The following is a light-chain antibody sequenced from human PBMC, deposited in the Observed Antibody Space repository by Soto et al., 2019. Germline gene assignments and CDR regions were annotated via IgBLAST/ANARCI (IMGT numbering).Light chain of an antibody. CDR1: QSVGIN. CDR2: GAS. J-gene: IGKJ1*01. CDR3: QQFNTWPPT. Sequence: EVVMTQSPATLSVSSGESVTLSCRTSQSVGINFAWYKQKPGQAPSLLLYGASPRAAGFPARISGSWSGTELTLTINSLQSQDSAFYFCQQFNTWPPTFGQGTKVDIK. V-gene: IGKV3-15*01.